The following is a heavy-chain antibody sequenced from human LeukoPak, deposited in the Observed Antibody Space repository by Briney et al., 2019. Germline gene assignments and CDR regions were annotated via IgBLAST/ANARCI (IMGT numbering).Heavy chain of an antibody. J-gene: IGHJ5*02. D-gene: IGHD2-2*01. CDR3: ARYCSSTSCYQEGSEA. CDR1: GFTFSSYA. Sequence: PGGSLRLSCAASGFTFSSYAMSWVRQAPGKGLEWVSAISGSGGSTYYADSVKGRFTISRDNSKNTLYLQMNSLRAEDTAVYYCARYCSSTSCYQEGSEAWGQGTLVTVSS. CDR2: ISGSGGST. V-gene: IGHV3-23*01.